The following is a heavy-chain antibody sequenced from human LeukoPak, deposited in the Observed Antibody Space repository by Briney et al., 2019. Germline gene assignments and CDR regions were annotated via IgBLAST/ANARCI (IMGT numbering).Heavy chain of an antibody. CDR1: GYSFINYW. V-gene: IGHV5-51*01. J-gene: IGHJ3*02. CDR3: ARPRSGAYYGAFDI. CDR2: IYPGDSST. Sequence: GESLKISCKVSGYSFINYWIGWVRQMPGKGLEWMGIIYPGDSSTKYSPSFQGQVTISADRSITTAYLQWSSLRASGTAMYYCARPRSGAYYGAFDIWGQGTLVTVSS. D-gene: IGHD1-26*01.